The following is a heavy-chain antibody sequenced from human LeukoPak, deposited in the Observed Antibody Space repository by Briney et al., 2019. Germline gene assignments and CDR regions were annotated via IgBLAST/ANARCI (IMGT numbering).Heavy chain of an antibody. CDR1: GFTFSNAW. V-gene: IGHV3-15*01. D-gene: IGHD3-22*01. Sequence: SPGGSLRLSCAASGFTFSNAWMSWVRQAPGKGLEWVGRIKSKTDGGTTDYAAPVKGRFTISRDDSKNTLYLQMNSLKTEDTAVYYCTTQYYYDSSGSYLFDYWGQGTLVTVSS. CDR2: IKSKTDGGTT. CDR3: TTQYYYDSSGSYLFDY. J-gene: IGHJ4*02.